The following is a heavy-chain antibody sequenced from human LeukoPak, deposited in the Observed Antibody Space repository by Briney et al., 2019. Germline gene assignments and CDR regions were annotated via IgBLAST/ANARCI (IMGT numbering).Heavy chain of an antibody. D-gene: IGHD6-13*01. CDR1: GYTFTGYY. J-gene: IGHJ4*02. V-gene: IGHV1-2*02. CDR3: ARGKDSSSWYPIDY. Sequence: ASVKVSCKASGYTFTGYYMHWVRQAPGQGLEWMGWINPNSGGTNYAQKFQDRVTMTRDTSISTAYMELSRLRSDDTAVYYCARGKDSSSWYPIDYWGQGTLVTVSS. CDR2: INPNSGGT.